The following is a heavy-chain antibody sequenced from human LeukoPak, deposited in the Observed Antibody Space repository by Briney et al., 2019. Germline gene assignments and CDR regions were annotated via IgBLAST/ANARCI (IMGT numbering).Heavy chain of an antibody. CDR2: ICGSGGST. CDR3: AKDAYCSGGSCYVCYYGMDV. V-gene: IGHV3-23*01. J-gene: IGHJ6*02. D-gene: IGHD2-15*01. Sequence: GGSLRLSCAASGFTFSSYAMSWVRQAPGKGLEWVSAICGSGGSTYYADSVKGRFTISRDNSKNTLYLQMNSLRAEDTAVYYSAKDAYCSGGSCYVCYYGMDVWGQGTTVTVSS. CDR1: GFTFSSYA.